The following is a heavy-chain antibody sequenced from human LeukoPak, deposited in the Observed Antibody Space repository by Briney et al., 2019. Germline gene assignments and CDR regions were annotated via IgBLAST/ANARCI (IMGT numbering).Heavy chain of an antibody. CDR3: ARDDFWSGYVDY. V-gene: IGHV4-34*01. J-gene: IGHJ4*02. D-gene: IGHD3-3*01. CDR2: INHSGGT. CDR1: GGSFIGFY. Sequence: SEALSLTCAVYGGSFIGFYWSWIRQPPGKGLEWIGDINHSGGTNYIPSLKSRVTISVDTSKNQFSLKLSSVTAADTAVYYCARDDFWSGYVDYWGQGTLVTVSS.